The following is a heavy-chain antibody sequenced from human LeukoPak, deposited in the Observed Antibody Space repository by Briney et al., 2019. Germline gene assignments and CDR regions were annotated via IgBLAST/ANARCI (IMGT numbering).Heavy chain of an antibody. CDR2: ISYSSGSI. V-gene: IGHV3-9*01. CDR3: AKDRGGSSELGDAFDV. CDR1: GFTFDEYA. J-gene: IGHJ3*01. Sequence: GGSPRLSCAASGFTFDEYAMHWVRHAPGKGLEWVSGISYSSGSIGYVDSVKGRFTISRDNAKNSLYLQMNSLRVEDTALYYCAKDRGGSSELGDAFDVWGQGTMVRVSS. D-gene: IGHD1-26*01.